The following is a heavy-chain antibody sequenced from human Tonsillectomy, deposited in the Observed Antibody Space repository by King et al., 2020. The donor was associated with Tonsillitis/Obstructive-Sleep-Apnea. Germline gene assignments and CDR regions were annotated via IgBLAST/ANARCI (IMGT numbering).Heavy chain of an antibody. CDR1: GFSFRRNG. Sequence: QLVQSGGGVVQPGRSLRLSCAASGFSFRRNGMHLVRQAPGKGLEWGAAIWYDGSKKYYADSVKGRFTISRDNSKKKLYLQMNSLRAEDTAVYYCARARGYSYGRSSFDSWGQGTLVTVSS. J-gene: IGHJ5*01. D-gene: IGHD5-18*01. V-gene: IGHV3-33*01. CDR3: ARARGYSYGRSSFDS. CDR2: IWYDGSKK.